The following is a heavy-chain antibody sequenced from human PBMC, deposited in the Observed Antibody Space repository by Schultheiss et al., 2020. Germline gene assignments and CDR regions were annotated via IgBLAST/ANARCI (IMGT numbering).Heavy chain of an antibody. Sequence: GGSLRLSCAASGFTFSSYAMSWVRQAPGKGLEWVSAISASGGRTYFADSVKGRFTISRDNSKNTLSLQMNSLRAEDTAIYYCAKDRSSGSYYGQFDYWGQGILVTVSS. J-gene: IGHJ4*02. CDR3: AKDRSSGSYYGQFDY. CDR1: GFTFSSYA. V-gene: IGHV3-23*01. CDR2: ISASGGRT. D-gene: IGHD1-26*01.